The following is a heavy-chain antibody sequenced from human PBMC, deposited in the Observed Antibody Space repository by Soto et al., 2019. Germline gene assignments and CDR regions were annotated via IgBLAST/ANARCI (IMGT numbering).Heavy chain of an antibody. CDR1: GFTFNNYA. V-gene: IGHV3-23*01. J-gene: IGHJ4*01. CDR3: AKGSASGSPYYFDY. D-gene: IGHD6-25*01. CDR2: ITGSGGDT. Sequence: GSLRLSCAASGFTFNNYAMSWVRQAPGKGLEWVSAITGSGGDTYHADSVKGRFTISRDNSMSTLYLQMNTLRAEDAAVYFCAKGSASGSPYYFDYWGHGTLVTVSS.